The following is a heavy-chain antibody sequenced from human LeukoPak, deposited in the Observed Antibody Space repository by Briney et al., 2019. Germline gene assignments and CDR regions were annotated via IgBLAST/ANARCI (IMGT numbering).Heavy chain of an antibody. D-gene: IGHD2-2*01. CDR1: GFTFTSYT. V-gene: IGHV3-21*03. J-gene: IGHJ4*02. CDR2: IISSGSYI. CDR3: ARDFGGYCSSGNCYLRYLDY. Sequence: PGGSLRLSCAASGFTFTSYTMNWVRQAPGKGLEWVSSIISSGSYIYYADSVKGRFTISRDNAKNSLSLQMNSLRAEDTAVYYCARDFGGYCSSGNCYLRYLDYWGQGTLVTVSS.